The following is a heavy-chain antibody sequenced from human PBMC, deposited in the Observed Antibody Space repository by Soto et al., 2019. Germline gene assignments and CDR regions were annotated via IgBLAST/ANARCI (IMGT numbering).Heavy chain of an antibody. CDR3: ARGLAPTIFGTVPTPNWFDP. CDR2: IFPNGNT. Sequence: PSETLSLTCTVSRGYVNTFHWSWVRQPAGKGLEWIGRIFPNGNTDYSPSLKSRVTLSVDTSKNQISPNLTSVTAADMAVYYCARGLAPTIFGTVPTPNWFDPWGQGTLVTVS. CDR1: RGYVNTFH. D-gene: IGHD3-3*01. V-gene: IGHV4-4*07. J-gene: IGHJ5*02.